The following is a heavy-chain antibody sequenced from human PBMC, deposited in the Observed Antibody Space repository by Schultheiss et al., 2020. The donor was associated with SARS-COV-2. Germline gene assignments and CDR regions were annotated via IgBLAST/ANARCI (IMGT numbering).Heavy chain of an antibody. CDR3: AREASREVPAAKEDRAYYYYGMDV. CDR2: IGTAGDT. CDR1: GFTFSSYD. J-gene: IGHJ6*02. Sequence: GESLKISCAASGFTFSSYDMHWVRQATGKGLEWVSAIGTAGDTYYPGSVKGRFTISRDNSKNTLYLQMNSLRAEDTAVYYCAREASREVPAAKEDRAYYYYGMDVWGQGTTVTVSS. D-gene: IGHD2-2*01. V-gene: IGHV3-13*01.